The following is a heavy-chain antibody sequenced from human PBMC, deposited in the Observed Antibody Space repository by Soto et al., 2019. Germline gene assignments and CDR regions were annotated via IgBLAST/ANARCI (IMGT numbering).Heavy chain of an antibody. CDR1: GGSFSGYY. V-gene: IGHV4-34*01. D-gene: IGHD2-8*01. Sequence: SETLSLTCAVYGGSFSGYYWSWIRQPPGKGLEWIGEINHSGSTNYNPSLKSRVTISVDTSKNQFSLKLSSVTAADTAVYYCARSSLSVYYYYYMDVWGKGTTVTVSS. CDR3: ARSSLSVYYYYYMDV. J-gene: IGHJ6*03. CDR2: INHSGST.